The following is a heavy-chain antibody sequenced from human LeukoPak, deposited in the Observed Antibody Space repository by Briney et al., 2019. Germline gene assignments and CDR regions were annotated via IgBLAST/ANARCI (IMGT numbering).Heavy chain of an antibody. V-gene: IGHV4-34*01. Sequence: SETLSLTCAVYGGSFSGYYWSWIRQPPGKGLAWIGEINHSGSTNYNPSLKSRVTISVDTSKNQFSLKLSSVTAADTAVYYCARGDGYSSGLCYWSQGTLVTVSS. CDR2: INHSGST. J-gene: IGHJ4*02. CDR1: GGSFSGYY. CDR3: ARGDGYSSGLCY. D-gene: IGHD6-19*01.